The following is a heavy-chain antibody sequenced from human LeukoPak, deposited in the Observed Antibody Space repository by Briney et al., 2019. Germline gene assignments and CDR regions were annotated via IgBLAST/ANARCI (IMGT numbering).Heavy chain of an antibody. Sequence: SVKVSCKASGGTFSSYAISWVRQAPGQGLEWMGGIIPIFATANYAQKFQGRVTITADESTSTAYMELSSLRSEDTAVYYCARGYYDILTGYYDDYYFDYWGQGTLVTVSS. J-gene: IGHJ4*02. D-gene: IGHD3-9*01. CDR3: ARGYYDILTGYYDDYYFDY. CDR2: IIPIFATA. V-gene: IGHV1-69*13. CDR1: GGTFSSYA.